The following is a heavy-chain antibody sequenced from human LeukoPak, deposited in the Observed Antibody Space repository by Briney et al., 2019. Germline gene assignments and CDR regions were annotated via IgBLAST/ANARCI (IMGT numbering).Heavy chain of an antibody. Sequence: SVKVSCKASGGTFSSYTISWMRQAPGQGLEWMGRIIPILGIANYAQKFQGRVTITADKSTSTAYMELSSLRSEDTAVYYCARALMIVGAFDIWGQGTMVTVSS. J-gene: IGHJ3*02. CDR1: GGTFSSYT. CDR3: ARALMIVGAFDI. D-gene: IGHD3-22*01. CDR2: IIPILGIA. V-gene: IGHV1-69*02.